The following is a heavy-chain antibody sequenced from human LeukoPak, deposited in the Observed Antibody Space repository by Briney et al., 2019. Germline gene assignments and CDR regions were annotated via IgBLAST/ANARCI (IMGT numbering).Heavy chain of an antibody. J-gene: IGHJ4*02. CDR1: GSTFSSYW. CDR2: IKEDGSEK. D-gene: IGHD1-1*01. Sequence: GGSLRLSCAASGSTFSSYWMSWVRQAPGKGLEWVANIKEDGSEKKYVDSLKGRLTISRDNAQNSLYLEMNSLRAEDTAVYYCARYWNGGNYDYWGQGTLVTVSS. V-gene: IGHV3-7*04. CDR3: ARYWNGGNYDY.